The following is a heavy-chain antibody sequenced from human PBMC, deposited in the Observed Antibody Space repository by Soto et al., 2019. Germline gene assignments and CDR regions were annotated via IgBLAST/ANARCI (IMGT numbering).Heavy chain of an antibody. CDR2: IRFDGSTA. J-gene: IGHJ4*02. V-gene: IGHV3-33*01. D-gene: IGHD3-9*01. Sequence: GGSLRLSCEASGFVFRTFRMHWVRRAPGKGLEWLATIRFDGSTARYAESVRGRFKISRDNSMNTLYLQLDRLRFEDTAVYYCVRDRPNTESLTGYFDTWGQGTPVTVSS. CDR3: VRDRPNTESLTGYFDT. CDR1: GFVFRTFR.